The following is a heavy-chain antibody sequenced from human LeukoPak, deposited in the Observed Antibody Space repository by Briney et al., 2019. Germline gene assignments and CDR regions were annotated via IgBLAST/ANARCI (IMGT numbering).Heavy chain of an antibody. J-gene: IGHJ4*02. Sequence: SETLSLTCAVSGYSISSGYYWGWIRQPPGKGLEWIGGIYHSGSTYYNPSLKSRVTISVDTSKNQFSLKLSSVTAADTAVYYCARTLPAGVATPDYWGQGTLVTVSS. D-gene: IGHD3-3*01. CDR3: ARTLPAGVATPDY. CDR1: GYSISSGYY. V-gene: IGHV4-38-2*01. CDR2: IYHSGST.